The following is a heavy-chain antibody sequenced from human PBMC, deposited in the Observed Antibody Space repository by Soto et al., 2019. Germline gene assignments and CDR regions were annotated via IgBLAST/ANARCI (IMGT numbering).Heavy chain of an antibody. J-gene: IGHJ4*02. D-gene: IGHD2-15*01. CDR2: ISSSSSYI. CDR1: GFTFSSYS. Sequence: GGSLRLSCAASGFTFSSYSMNWVRQAPGKGLEWVSSISSSSSYIYYADSVKGRFTISRDNAKNSLYLQMNSLRAEDTAVYYCARPNAPSRGSCHANWGQGTLVTVSS. V-gene: IGHV3-21*01. CDR3: ARPNAPSRGSCHAN.